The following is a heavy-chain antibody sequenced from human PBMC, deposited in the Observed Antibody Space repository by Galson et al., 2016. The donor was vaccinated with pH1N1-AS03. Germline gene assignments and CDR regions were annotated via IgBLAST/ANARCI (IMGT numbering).Heavy chain of an antibody. CDR1: GFSLSTGGVH. V-gene: IGHV2-5*02. CDR3: ARSTHVNEDLDF. Sequence: PALVKPTQTLTLTCTFSGFSLSTGGVHVAWIRQPPGKALEWLALIFWDGDTRYRPSLRSRLTITKDTSKNQVVLTMTNMDPVDTATYYCARSTHVNEDLDFWGQGTLVTVSS. J-gene: IGHJ4*02. D-gene: IGHD2-15*01. CDR2: IFWDGDT.